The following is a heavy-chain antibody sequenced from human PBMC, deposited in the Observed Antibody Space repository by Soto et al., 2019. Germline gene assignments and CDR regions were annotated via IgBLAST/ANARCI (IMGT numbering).Heavy chain of an antibody. D-gene: IGHD3-22*01. CDR2: ISGSGGST. J-gene: IGHJ4*02. CDR3: AKDSNSDYLDRRGYYRLRDEN. V-gene: IGHV3-23*01. Sequence: EVQLLESGGGLLQPGGSLRLSCAASGFTFSNYAMSWVRQAPGKGLEWVSAISGSGGSTYYADSLKGRFTISRDNSKNTLYLQMNSLRAEDTAVYYCAKDSNSDYLDRRGYYRLRDENWGQGTLVTVSS. CDR1: GFTFSNYA.